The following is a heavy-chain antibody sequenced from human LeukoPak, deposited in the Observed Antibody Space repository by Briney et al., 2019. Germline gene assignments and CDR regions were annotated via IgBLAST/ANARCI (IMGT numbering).Heavy chain of an antibody. J-gene: IGHJ4*02. V-gene: IGHV1-18*01. CDR2: ISAYNGNT. Sequence: GASVKVSCKASGYTFTSYGISWVRQAPGQELEWMGWISAYNGNTNYAQKLQGRVTMTTDTSTSTAYMELRSLRSDDTAVYYSARSPPLDTANYFDYWGQGTLVTVSS. CDR3: ARSPPLDTANYFDY. D-gene: IGHD5-18*01. CDR1: GYTFTSYG.